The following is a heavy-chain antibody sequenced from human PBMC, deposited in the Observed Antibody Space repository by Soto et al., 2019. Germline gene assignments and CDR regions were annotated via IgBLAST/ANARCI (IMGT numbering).Heavy chain of an antibody. J-gene: IGHJ4*02. V-gene: IGHV3-74*01. CDR1: GFTFSRYW. CDR3: ASCLGYCSDRN. Sequence: GGSLRLSCAASGFTFSRYWMHWVRQAPGKGLVWVSGINSDGSSTSYADSVKGRFTISRDNAKNTLNLQMNSLRAEDTAVYYCASCLGYCSDRNWGQGTLVTVSS. D-gene: IGHD2-15*01. CDR2: INSDGSST.